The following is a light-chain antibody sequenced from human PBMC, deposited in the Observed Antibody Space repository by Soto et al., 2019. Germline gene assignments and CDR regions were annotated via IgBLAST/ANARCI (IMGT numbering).Light chain of an antibody. CDR3: QQSNSFPLT. V-gene: IGKV1-12*01. CDR2: AAS. CDR1: QGISSR. Sequence: DIQMTQSPSSVSASVGDRVTITCRASQGISSRLAWYQQKPGKAPNLLIYAASSLQSGVPSRFSGSGSETDFTITIGSLQPEDFATYYCQQSNSFPLTFGGGTKVEIK. J-gene: IGKJ4*01.